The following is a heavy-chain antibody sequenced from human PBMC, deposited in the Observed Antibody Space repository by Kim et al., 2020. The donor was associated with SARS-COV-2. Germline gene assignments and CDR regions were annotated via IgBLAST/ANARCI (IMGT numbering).Heavy chain of an antibody. D-gene: IGHD3-22*01. CDR1: VGSFSGHH. CDR2: INDSGNT. Sequence: SETLSLTCAVYVGSFSGHHWSWIRQPPGKGLEWIGEINDSGNTNYNPSFKSRVTISVDTSKNQFSLTLNSVTAADTAVYYCARRSRNYDSNGQIYWYFDL. J-gene: IGHJ2*01. V-gene: IGHV4-34*01. CDR3: ARRSRNYDSNGQIYWYFDL.